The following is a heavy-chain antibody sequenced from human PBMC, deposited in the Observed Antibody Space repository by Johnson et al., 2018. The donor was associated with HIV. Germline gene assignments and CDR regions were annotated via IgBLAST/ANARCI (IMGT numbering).Heavy chain of an antibody. CDR1: GFTVSNNY. Sequence: VQLVESGGGLVKPGGSLRLSCAASGFTVSNNYVSWVRQAPGKGLEWVSVIYTSGDTYYAASVRGRFAISRDNSKNTVYLQMNSLRAEDAAVYCCANSGLWGPMNWGQGTMVTVSS. D-gene: IGHD4/OR15-4a*01. CDR2: IYTSGDT. J-gene: IGHJ3*01. CDR3: ANSGLWGPMN. V-gene: IGHV3-66*01.